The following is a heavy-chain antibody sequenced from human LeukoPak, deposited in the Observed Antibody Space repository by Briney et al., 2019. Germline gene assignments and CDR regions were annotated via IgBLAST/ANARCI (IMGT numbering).Heavy chain of an antibody. CDR1: GDSVSSNSAA. D-gene: IGHD5-18*01. CDR2: TYYRCTKWYN. V-gene: IGHV6-1*01. Sequence: SQTLSLTCAISGDSVSSNSAAWIWVRQSPSRGLEWLGRTYYRCTKWYNDYAISVKSRITISPDTSKNQFSLQLNSVTPEDTAVYYCARDLSTGTAMVEDQFDYWGQGTLVTVSS. CDR3: ARDLSTGTAMVEDQFDY. J-gene: IGHJ4*02.